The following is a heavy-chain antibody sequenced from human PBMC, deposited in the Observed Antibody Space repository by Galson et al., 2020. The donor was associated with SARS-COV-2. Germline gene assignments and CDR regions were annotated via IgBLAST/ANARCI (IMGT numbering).Heavy chain of an antibody. CDR1: GFIFNNYA. J-gene: IGHJ5*02. CDR3: AKGQGYCSTTSCRDDWFDT. Sequence: GGSLRLSCAASGFIFNNYAMSWVRQAPGKGLEWVSGLLGSGTITYYADSVKGRFTISRDNSKNTLYLQMNSLTADDTAVYYCAKGQGYCSTTSCRDDWFDTWGQGTLVTVSS. D-gene: IGHD2-2*01. CDR2: LLGSGTIT. V-gene: IGHV3-23*01.